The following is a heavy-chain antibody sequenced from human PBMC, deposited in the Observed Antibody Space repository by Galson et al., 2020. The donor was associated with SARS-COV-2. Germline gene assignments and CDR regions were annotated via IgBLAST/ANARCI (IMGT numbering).Heavy chain of an antibody. CDR1: GGSFSGYY. CDR2: INHSGST. Sequence: ETSETLSLTCAVYGGSFSGYYLSWIRQPPGKGLEWMGKINHSGSTNYNPSLKRRLTISVDTSKNQFSLKLSSVTAADTAVYYCARWGTTAMVDYYYYGMDVWGQGTTVTVSS. J-gene: IGHJ6*02. CDR3: ARWGTTAMVDYYYYGMDV. D-gene: IGHD5-18*01. V-gene: IGHV4-34*01.